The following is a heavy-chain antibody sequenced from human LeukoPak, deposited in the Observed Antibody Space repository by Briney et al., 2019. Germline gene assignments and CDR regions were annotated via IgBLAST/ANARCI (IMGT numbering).Heavy chain of an antibody. CDR2: FDPEDGET. D-gene: IGHD2-2*03. V-gene: IGHV1-24*01. Sequence: ASVKVSCKVSGYTLTELSMHWVRQAPGKGLEWMGGFDPEDGETIYAQKFQGRVTMTEDTSTDTAYMELRSLRSDDTAVYYCYGYCSSTSCSSWFDPWGQGTLVTVSS. CDR3: YGYCSSTSCSSWFDP. J-gene: IGHJ5*02. CDR1: GYTLTELS.